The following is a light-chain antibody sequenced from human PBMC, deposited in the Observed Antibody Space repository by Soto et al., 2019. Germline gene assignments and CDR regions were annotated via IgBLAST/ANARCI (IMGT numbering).Light chain of an antibody. CDR2: DAS. J-gene: IGKJ4*01. Sequence: DIVLTQSPGTLSLSPGERANLSCRASQSLTTNYLAWYQQKPGQAPRLLIYDASSRATGIPDRFSGSGSGTDFTLTIARLEPEDFAVFYCQQGVTFGGGTKVEIK. CDR3: QQGVT. V-gene: IGKV3-20*01. CDR1: QSLTTNY.